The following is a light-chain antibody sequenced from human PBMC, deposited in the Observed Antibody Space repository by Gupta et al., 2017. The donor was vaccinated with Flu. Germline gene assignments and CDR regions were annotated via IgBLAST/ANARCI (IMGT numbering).Light chain of an antibody. CDR3: CSYAGSYSLV. V-gene: IGLV2-11*01. CDR2: EVS. J-gene: IGLJ2*01. Sequence: SVTISCTGTSSDVGGYKYVSWYQQNPGKAPKLMIYEVSKRPSGVPDRFSGSKSGNTASLTISGLQAEEEADYYCCSYAGSYSLVFGGGTKLTVL. CDR1: SSDVGGYKY.